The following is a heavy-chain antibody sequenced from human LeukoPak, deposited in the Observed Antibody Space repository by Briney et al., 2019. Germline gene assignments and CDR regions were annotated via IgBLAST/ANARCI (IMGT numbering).Heavy chain of an antibody. CDR1: GGSISSSSYY. CDR3: ARVVVAATTFDY. Sequence: SETLSLTCSVSGGSISSSSYYWGWIRQPPGKGLEWIGSIYYSGSTYYNPSLKSRVTISVDTSKNQFSLKLSSVTAADTAVYYCARVVVAATTFDYWGQGTLVTVSS. D-gene: IGHD2-15*01. V-gene: IGHV4-39*07. CDR2: IYYSGST. J-gene: IGHJ4*02.